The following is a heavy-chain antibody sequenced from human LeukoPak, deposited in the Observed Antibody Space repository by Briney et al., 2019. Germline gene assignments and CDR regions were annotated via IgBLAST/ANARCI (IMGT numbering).Heavy chain of an antibody. V-gene: IGHV3-30-3*01. CDR2: ISYDGSNK. Sequence: GGSLRLSCAASGFTFSSYAMHWVRQAPGKGLEWVAVISYDGSNKYYADSVKGRFTISRDNSKNTLYLQMNSLRAEDTAVYYCARDPTIFGVADYYYYGMDVWGQGTTVTVSS. J-gene: IGHJ6*02. D-gene: IGHD3-3*01. CDR1: GFTFSSYA. CDR3: ARDPTIFGVADYYYYGMDV.